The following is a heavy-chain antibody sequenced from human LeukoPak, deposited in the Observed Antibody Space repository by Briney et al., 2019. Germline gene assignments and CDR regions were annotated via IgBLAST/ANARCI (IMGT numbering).Heavy chain of an antibody. CDR3: ARPNCGGDCNSITNPFDL. D-gene: IGHD2-21*02. J-gene: IGHJ3*01. V-gene: IGHV3-23*01. CDR1: GFTFSSYE. Sequence: GGSLRLSCAASGFTFSSYEMNWVRQAPGKGLEWVSALSSTGGRAYYADSVKGRFTISRDSSKNTLYLQMNSLRADDTAVYYCARPNCGGDCNSITNPFDLWGQGTMVTVSS. CDR2: LSSTGGRA.